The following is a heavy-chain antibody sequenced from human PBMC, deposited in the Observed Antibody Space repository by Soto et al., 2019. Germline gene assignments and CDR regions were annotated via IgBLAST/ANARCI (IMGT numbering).Heavy chain of an antibody. Sequence: QVQLVQSGAEVKKPGSSVKVSCKASGGTFSSYTISWVRQAPGQGLEWMGRIIPILGIANYAQKFQGRVTLTADKSPSTAYLELSRLRSEDTAVCYCASGREALFDFWGQGTLVTVFS. CDR3: ASGREALFDF. CDR1: GGTFSSYT. J-gene: IGHJ4*02. V-gene: IGHV1-69*02. D-gene: IGHD1-26*01. CDR2: IIPILGIA.